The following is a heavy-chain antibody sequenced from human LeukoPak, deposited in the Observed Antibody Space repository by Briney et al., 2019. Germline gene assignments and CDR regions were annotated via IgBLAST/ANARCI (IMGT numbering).Heavy chain of an antibody. Sequence: GESLKISCKGSGYRFTSYWIGWVRQMPGKGLEWMGIIYPGDSDTRYSPSFQGQVTISADKSISTAYLQWSSLKASDTAMYYCARHSDASGYSYGDAPQTWGQGTLVTVSS. CDR3: ARHSDASGYSYGDAPQT. CDR1: GYRFTSYW. D-gene: IGHD5-18*01. J-gene: IGHJ5*02. CDR2: IYPGDSDT. V-gene: IGHV5-51*01.